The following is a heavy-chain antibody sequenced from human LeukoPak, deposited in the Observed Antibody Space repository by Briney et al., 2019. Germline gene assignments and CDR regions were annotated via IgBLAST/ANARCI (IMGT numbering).Heavy chain of an antibody. CDR3: ARLSGDYYDSSGLDY. D-gene: IGHD3-22*01. V-gene: IGHV4-59*01. J-gene: IGHJ4*02. CDR1: GGSISSYY. Sequence: PSETLSLTCTVSGGSISSYYWSWIRQPPGKGLEWIGNIYYSGSTNYNPSLKSRVTISVDTSKNQFSLKLSSVTAADTAVYYCARLSGDYYDSSGLDYWGQGTLVTVSS. CDR2: IYYSGST.